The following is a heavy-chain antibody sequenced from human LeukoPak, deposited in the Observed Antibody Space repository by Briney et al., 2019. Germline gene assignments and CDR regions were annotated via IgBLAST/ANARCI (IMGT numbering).Heavy chain of an antibody. CDR3: ARDSSSSQQKY. CDR2: ISSSSSYI. CDR1: GFTFSSYS. D-gene: IGHD6-6*01. J-gene: IGHJ4*02. V-gene: IGHV3-21*01. Sequence: GSLRLSCAASGFTFSSYSMNWVRQAPGKGLAWVSSISSSSSYIYYADSVKGRFTISRDNAKNSLYLQMNSLRAEDTAVYYCARDSSSSQQKYWGQGTLVTVSS.